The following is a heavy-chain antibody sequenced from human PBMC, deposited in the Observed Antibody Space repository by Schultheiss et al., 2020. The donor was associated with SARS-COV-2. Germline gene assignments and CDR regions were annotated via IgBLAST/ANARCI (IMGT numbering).Heavy chain of an antibody. CDR1: GFTFSSYG. V-gene: IGHV3-30*18. CDR2: ISYDGSNK. Sequence: GGSLRLSCAASGFTFSSYGMHWVRQAPGKGLEWVAVISYDGSNKYYADSVKGRFTISRDNSKNTLYLQMNSLRAEDTAVYYCAKDDLAYSSSSGWFDPWGQGNLVTVSS. CDR3: AKDDLAYSSSSGWFDP. J-gene: IGHJ5*02. D-gene: IGHD6-6*01.